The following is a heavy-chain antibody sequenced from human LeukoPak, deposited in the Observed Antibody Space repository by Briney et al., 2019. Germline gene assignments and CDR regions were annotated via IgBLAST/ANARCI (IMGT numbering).Heavy chain of an antibody. CDR2: IYYSGST. CDR3: ARGNYDSNPQFDY. D-gene: IGHD3-22*01. Sequence: SETLSLTCTVSGGSISSSSYYWGWIRQPPGKGLEWIGSIYYSGSTYYNPSLKSRVTISVDKSKNQFSLKLSSVTAADTAVYYCARGNYDSNPQFDYWGQGTLVTVSS. V-gene: IGHV4-39*07. CDR1: GGSISSSSYY. J-gene: IGHJ4*02.